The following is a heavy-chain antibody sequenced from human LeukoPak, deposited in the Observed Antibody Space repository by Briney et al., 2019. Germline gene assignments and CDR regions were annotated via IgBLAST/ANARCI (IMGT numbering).Heavy chain of an antibody. V-gene: IGHV1-18*01. CDR1: GGTFSSYA. CDR3: AREGSGSYYPYYYYYMDV. J-gene: IGHJ6*03. Sequence: GASVKVSCKASGGTFSSYAISWVRQAPGQGLEWMGWISAYNGNTNYAQKLQGRVTMTTDTSTSTAYMELRSLRSDDTAVYYCAREGSGSYYPYYYYYMDVWGKGTTVTISS. D-gene: IGHD3-10*01. CDR2: ISAYNGNT.